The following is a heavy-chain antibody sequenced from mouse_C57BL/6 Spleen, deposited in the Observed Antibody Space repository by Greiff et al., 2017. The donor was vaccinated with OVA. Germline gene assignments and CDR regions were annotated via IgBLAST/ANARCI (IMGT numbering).Heavy chain of an antibody. CDR2: ISYDGSN. D-gene: IGHD2-3*01. CDR3: ARRGFDGYYYYAMDY. V-gene: IGHV3-6*01. J-gene: IGHJ4*01. CDR1: GYSITSGYY. Sequence: EVQLVESGPGLVKPSQSLSLTCSVTGYSITSGYYWNWIRQFPGNKLEWMGYISYDGSNNYNPSLKNRISITRDTSKNQFFLKLNSVTTEDTATYYCARRGFDGYYYYAMDYWGQGTSVTVSS.